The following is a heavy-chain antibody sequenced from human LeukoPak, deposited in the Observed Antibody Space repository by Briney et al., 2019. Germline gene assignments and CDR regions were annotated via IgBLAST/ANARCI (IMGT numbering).Heavy chain of an antibody. V-gene: IGHV7-4-1*02. Sequence: ASVKVSCKASGYTFTSYAMNWVRQAPGQGLEWMGWINTNTGNPTYAQGFTGRFVFSLDTSVSTAYLQISSLKAEDTAVYYCATGTDSDPYYYYYGMDVWGQGTTATVSS. CDR1: GYTFTSYA. J-gene: IGHJ6*02. CDR3: ATGTDSDPYYYYYGMDV. D-gene: IGHD1-26*01. CDR2: INTNTGNP.